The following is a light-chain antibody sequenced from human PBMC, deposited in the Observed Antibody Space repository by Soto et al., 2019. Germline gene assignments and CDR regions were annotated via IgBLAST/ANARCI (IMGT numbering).Light chain of an antibody. CDR1: QSISSY. Sequence: DIQMTQSPSSLSASVGDRVTITCRASQSISSYLNWYQQKPGKAPKLLIYAASSLQSGVPSRFSGSGSGTDFTFTISSLQPEDIATYYCQQYDNRPVTFGQGTRLEI. CDR2: AAS. J-gene: IGKJ5*01. CDR3: QQYDNRPVT. V-gene: IGKV1-33*01.